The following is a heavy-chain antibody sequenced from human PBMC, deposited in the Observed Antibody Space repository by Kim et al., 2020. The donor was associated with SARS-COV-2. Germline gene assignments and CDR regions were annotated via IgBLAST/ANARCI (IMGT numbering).Heavy chain of an antibody. Sequence: ASVKVSCKASGYTFTNYAFHWVRQAPGQSLEWMGWIIAGNGNTKYSQKFQGRVTITRDTSASTAYMELSSLRSEDTAVYYCARGLGYCTSTSCSALVGYWGQGTLATVSS. J-gene: IGHJ4*02. V-gene: IGHV1-3*01. CDR2: IIAGNGNT. D-gene: IGHD2-2*01. CDR1: GYTFTNYA. CDR3: ARGLGYCTSTSCSALVGY.